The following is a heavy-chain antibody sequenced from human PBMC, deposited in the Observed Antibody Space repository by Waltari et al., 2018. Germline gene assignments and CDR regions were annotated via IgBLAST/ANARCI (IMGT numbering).Heavy chain of an antibody. CDR1: GFTVSSNY. Sequence: EVQLVESGGGLIQPGGSLRLSCAASGFTVSSNYMSWVRQAPGKGLEWVSVIYSGGSTYYAYSVKGRFTISRDNSKNTLYLQMNSLRAEDTAVYYCARSKWLPGTYYYYGMDVWGQGTTVTVSS. V-gene: IGHV3-53*01. D-gene: IGHD6-19*01. CDR3: ARSKWLPGTYYYYGMDV. J-gene: IGHJ6*02. CDR2: IYSGGST.